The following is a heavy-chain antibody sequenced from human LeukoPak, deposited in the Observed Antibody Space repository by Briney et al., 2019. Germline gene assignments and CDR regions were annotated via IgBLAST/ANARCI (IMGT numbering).Heavy chain of an antibody. CDR3: ARDGEQLVARYYYYGMDV. V-gene: IGHV1-18*01. J-gene: IGHJ6*02. Sequence: GASVKVSCKASGYTFTSYGISWVRQAPGQGLEWMGWISAYNGNTNYAQKLQGRVTMTTDTSTSTAYMELRSLRSDDTAVYYYARDGEQLVARYYYYGMDVWGQGTTVTVSS. CDR2: ISAYNGNT. CDR1: GYTFTSYG. D-gene: IGHD6-6*01.